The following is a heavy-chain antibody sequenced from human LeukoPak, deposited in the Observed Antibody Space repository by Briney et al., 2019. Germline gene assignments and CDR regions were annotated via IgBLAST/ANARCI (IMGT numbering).Heavy chain of an antibody. CDR3: AREEGPYFDC. V-gene: IGHV3-20*04. J-gene: IGHJ4*02. CDR2: LNWNGDNT. Sequence: GGPLRLSCAASGFTLHDHGMSWVRPVPGKGVEWVSALNWNGDNTGYSDSVKGRFTISRDNAKKSLYLQMNSLTAEDTAYYYCAREEGPYFDCWGQGTLVTVSS. CDR1: GFTLHDHG.